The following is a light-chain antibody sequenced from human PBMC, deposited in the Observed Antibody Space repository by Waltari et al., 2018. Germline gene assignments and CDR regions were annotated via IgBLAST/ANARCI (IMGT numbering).Light chain of an antibody. CDR3: QQRAHWPPLT. CDR2: EAS. Sequence: EVVLTHSPATMSLSPGERSTLSFKASQSVYNFLAWYQQKPGQAPRLLIYEASQRATGIPARFSGSGSRTDFTLTISNLETEDVAVYYCQQRAHWPPLTFGGGTKVEIK. V-gene: IGKV3-11*01. J-gene: IGKJ4*01. CDR1: QSVYNF.